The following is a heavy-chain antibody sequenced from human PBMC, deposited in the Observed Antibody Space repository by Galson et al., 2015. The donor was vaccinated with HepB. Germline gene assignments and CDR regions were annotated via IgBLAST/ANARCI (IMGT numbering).Heavy chain of an antibody. V-gene: IGHV1-69*06. J-gene: IGHJ4*02. D-gene: IGHD6-6*01. CDR2: IIPIFGTA. Sequence: SCAAFGFTFSSYAISWVRQAPGQGLEWMGGIIPIFGTANYAQKFQGRVTITADKSTSTAYMELSSLRSEDTAVYYCAREWVGSSSSRESPPCDYWGEGTLVTVSS. CDR1: GFTFSSYA. CDR3: AREWVGSSSSRESPPCDY.